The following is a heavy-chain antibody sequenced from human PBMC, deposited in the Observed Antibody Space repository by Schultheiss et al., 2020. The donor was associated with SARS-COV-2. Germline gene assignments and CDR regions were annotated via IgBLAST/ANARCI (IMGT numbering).Heavy chain of an antibody. CDR2: INHSEST. CDR3: ATIRDPRYFDY. Sequence: GSLRLSCAASGFTFSSYSMNWVRQPPGKGLEWIGEINHSESTKYNPSLKSRLTMSLDTSENHFSLKLRSVTAADTAVYYCATIRDPRYFDYWGQGTLVTVSS. J-gene: IGHJ4*02. CDR1: GFTFSSYS. V-gene: IGHV4-34*08. D-gene: IGHD5-24*01.